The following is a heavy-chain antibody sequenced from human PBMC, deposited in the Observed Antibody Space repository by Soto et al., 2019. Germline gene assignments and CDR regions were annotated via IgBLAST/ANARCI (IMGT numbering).Heavy chain of an antibody. J-gene: IGHJ6*02. V-gene: IGHV3-33*01. Sequence: LRLSCAASGFTFNTYGMHWVRQAPGKGLEWVAIIWYDGSIKYYADSVKGRFTISKDNSKNTLYLQMNSLRAEDTAVYYCARVDCTGGSCRPYSYYDMDVWGQGTTVTVSS. CDR1: GFTFNTYG. CDR3: ARVDCTGGSCRPYSYYDMDV. CDR2: IWYDGSIK. D-gene: IGHD2-15*01.